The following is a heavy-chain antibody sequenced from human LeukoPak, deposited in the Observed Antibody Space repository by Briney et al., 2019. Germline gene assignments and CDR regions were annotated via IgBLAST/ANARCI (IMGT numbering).Heavy chain of an antibody. CDR1: GGSINSYY. J-gene: IGHJ6*03. D-gene: IGHD3-10*01. CDR3: ARDGGVTMVRGVILGPYMDV. CDR2: IYYSGST. V-gene: IGHV4-59*12. Sequence: SETLSLTCTVSGGSINSYYWSWIRQPPGKGLEWIGYIYYSGSTNYNPSLKSRVTMSVDTSKNQFSLKLSSVTAADTAVYYCARDGGVTMVRGVILGPYMDVWGKGTTVTVSS.